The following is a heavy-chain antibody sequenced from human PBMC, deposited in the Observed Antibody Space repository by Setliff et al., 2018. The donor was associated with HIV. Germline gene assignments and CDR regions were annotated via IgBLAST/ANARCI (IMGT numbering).Heavy chain of an antibody. CDR2: IWHSGNT. CDR1: GDSITGSHYY. V-gene: IGHV4-39*07. Sequence: SETLSLTCTVSGDSITGSHYYWGWIRQPPGKGLEWIASIWHSGNTYYNPSLRSRVSLSVDTSKNQFSLRLSSVTASDTAVYYCARMVSDYIGHSDYWGQGTLVTVSS. D-gene: IGHD3-16*01. J-gene: IGHJ4*02. CDR3: ARMVSDYIGHSDY.